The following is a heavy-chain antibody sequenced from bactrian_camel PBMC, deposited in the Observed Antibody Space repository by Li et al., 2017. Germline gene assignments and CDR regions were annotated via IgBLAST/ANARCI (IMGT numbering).Heavy chain of an antibody. CDR1: GFTFSDYD. D-gene: IGHD6*01. Sequence: VQLVESGGGLVQPGGSLRLSCEGFGFTFSDYDMSWVRQAPGKGLEWVSGIDRSGGATDYADSVKGRFTMSRDNARNTLYLQMDSLRTEDTAVYYCAADSSSWRLHHWGQGTQVTVS. J-gene: IGHJ4*01. V-gene: IGHV3S31*01. CDR3: AADSSSWRLHH. CDR2: IDRSGGAT.